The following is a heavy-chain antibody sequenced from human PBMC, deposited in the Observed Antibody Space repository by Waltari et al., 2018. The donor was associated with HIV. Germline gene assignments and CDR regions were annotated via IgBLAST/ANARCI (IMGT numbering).Heavy chain of an antibody. CDR2: ISGASSTI. D-gene: IGHD3-22*01. CDR3: VAGGYFGCRDY. Sequence: EVQLVESGGGLVQPGGSLRLSCEVSGFSFSTYSMNWVRQAPGMGLEWVSYISGASSTIYYVDSVKGRFTISRDNAKNSLYLQMNSLRSEDTAVYYCVAGGYFGCRDYWGRGTLVTVSS. V-gene: IGHV3-48*04. J-gene: IGHJ4*02. CDR1: GFSFSTYS.